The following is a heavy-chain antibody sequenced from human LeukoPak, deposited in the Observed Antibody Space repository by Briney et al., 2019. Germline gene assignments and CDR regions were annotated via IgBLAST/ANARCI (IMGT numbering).Heavy chain of an antibody. J-gene: IGHJ6*02. Sequence: GASLRLSCAASGFTFSSYAMSWVRQAPGKGLEWVSAISGSGGSTYYADSVKGRFTISGDNSKNTLYLQMNSLRAEDTAVYYCAKKRQPGYYYYYYGMDVWGQGTTVTVSS. V-gene: IGHV3-23*01. D-gene: IGHD1-14*01. CDR3: AKKRQPGYYYYYYGMDV. CDR1: GFTFSSYA. CDR2: ISGSGGST.